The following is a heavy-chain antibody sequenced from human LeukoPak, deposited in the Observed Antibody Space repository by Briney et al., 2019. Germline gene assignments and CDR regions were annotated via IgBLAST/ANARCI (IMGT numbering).Heavy chain of an antibody. D-gene: IGHD6-19*01. CDR3: ARGQWLKEYYLDY. J-gene: IGHJ4*02. V-gene: IGHV4-59*01. CDR1: GDSISSYY. CDR2: ISYSGST. Sequence: SETLSLTCTVSGDSISSYYWSWVGQPPGKGLEWIGYISYSGSTNYNPCLKSRVTISIDTSKNQFSLKLTSVNAADTAVYYCARGQWLKEYYLDYWGQGTQVTVSS.